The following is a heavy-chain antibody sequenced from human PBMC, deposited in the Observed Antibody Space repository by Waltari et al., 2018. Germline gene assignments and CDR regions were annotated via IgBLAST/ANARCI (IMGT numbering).Heavy chain of an antibody. D-gene: IGHD3-22*01. CDR3: ARSLYDSSGYSYYFDY. V-gene: IGHV3-9*03. J-gene: IGHJ4*02. CDR1: GSTFDDYP. CDR2: ISWNSGSI. Sequence: EVQLVESVGAWVQPGRSLRLSSAASGSTFDDYPIHWVTHAPGKGLEWVSGISWNSGSIGYADSVKGRFTISRDNAKNSLYLQMNSLRAEDMALYYCARSLYDSSGYSYYFDYWGQGTLVTVSS.